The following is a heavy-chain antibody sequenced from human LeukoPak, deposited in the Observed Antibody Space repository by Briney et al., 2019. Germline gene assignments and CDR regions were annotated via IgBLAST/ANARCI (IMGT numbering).Heavy chain of an antibody. CDR1: GYTFTGTY. J-gene: IGHJ4*02. CDR2: INPYSVKT. CDR3: ARASYKSSLRIDDF. D-gene: IGHD2-2*01. V-gene: IGHV1-2*02. Sequence: ASVRLSCKASGYTFTGTYIHWVRQAPGPGLEWMGWINPYSVKTNSAQKFQETVIMTRDTSTTTAYMELRRLRSDKTAVYYWARASYKSSLRIDDFWGQGSLVTVSS.